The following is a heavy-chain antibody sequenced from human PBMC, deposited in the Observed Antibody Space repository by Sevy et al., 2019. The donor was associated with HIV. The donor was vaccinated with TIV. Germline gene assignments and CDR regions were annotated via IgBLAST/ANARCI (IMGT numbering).Heavy chain of an antibody. J-gene: IGHJ4*02. Sequence: GGSLRLSCAASGFNFHNYAMTWVRQAPGKGLEWVSVISGSGGSAYYADSVKGRFTTSRDNSRNTLFLQMNSLRAEDTAVYYCAKSPPGYYYDSSGYFEYWTQGTLVTVSS. V-gene: IGHV3-23*01. CDR2: ISGSGGSA. D-gene: IGHD3-22*01. CDR3: AKSPPGYYYDSSGYFEY. CDR1: GFNFHNYA.